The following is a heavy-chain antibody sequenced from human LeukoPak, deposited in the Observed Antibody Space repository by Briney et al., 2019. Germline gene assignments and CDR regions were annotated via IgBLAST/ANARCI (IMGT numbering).Heavy chain of an antibody. D-gene: IGHD7-27*01. J-gene: IGHJ3*02. CDR1: GGSISSSSYY. CDR3: AGFLGPNAFDI. CDR2: IYYSGST. V-gene: IGHV4-39*07. Sequence: SETLSLTCTVSGGSISSSSYYWGWIRQPPGKGLEWIGSIYYSGSTYYNPSLKSRVTISVDTSKNQFSLKLSSVTAADTAVYYCAGFLGPNAFDIWGQGTMVTVSS.